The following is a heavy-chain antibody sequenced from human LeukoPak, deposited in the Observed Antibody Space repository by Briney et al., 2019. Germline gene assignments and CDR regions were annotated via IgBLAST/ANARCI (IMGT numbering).Heavy chain of an antibody. J-gene: IGHJ4*02. V-gene: IGHV3-30*02. CDR2: TRYDGSDK. CDR3: AKDRHVWGYSYGQTFDY. Sequence: PGGSLRLSCAASGFTFSSYGMHWVRQAPGKGLEWVAFTRYDGSDKYYVDSVKGRFTISRDNSKNTPYLQMNSLRAEDTAMYFCAKDRHVWGYSYGQTFDYWGQGTLVIVSS. CDR1: GFTFSSYG. D-gene: IGHD5-18*01.